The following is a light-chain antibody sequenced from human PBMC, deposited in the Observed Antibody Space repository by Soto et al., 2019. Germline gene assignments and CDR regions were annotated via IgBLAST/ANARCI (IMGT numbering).Light chain of an antibody. V-gene: IGKV3-15*01. J-gene: IGKJ5*01. CDR1: QNIDIN. CDR3: QQYHHWPPIT. CDR2: RAS. Sequence: EIVLTQSPATLSVSPGERATLSCRASQNIDINLVWYQQKPGQAPRLLIFRASTRATGIPPRFSGSGSGTEFTLTISSRQSDDIAVYYCQQYHHWPPITFGQGTRLEIK.